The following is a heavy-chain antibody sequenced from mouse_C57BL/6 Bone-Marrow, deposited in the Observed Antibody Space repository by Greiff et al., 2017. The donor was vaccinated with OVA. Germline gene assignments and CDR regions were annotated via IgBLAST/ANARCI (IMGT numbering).Heavy chain of an antibody. V-gene: IGHV1-55*01. CDR3: AREGHYYGSSPWFAY. D-gene: IGHD1-1*01. CDR2: IYPGSGST. J-gene: IGHJ3*01. CDR1: GYTFTSYW. Sequence: QVQLQQSGAELVKPGASVKMSCKASGYTFTSYWITWVKQRPGQGLEWIGDIYPGSGSTNYNEKFKSKATLTVDTSSSTAYMQLSSLTSEDSAVYYWAREGHYYGSSPWFAYWGQGTLVTVSA.